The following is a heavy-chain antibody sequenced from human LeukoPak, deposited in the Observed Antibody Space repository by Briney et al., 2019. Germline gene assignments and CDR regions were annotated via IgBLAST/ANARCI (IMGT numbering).Heavy chain of an antibody. D-gene: IGHD4-23*01. CDR1: GYTFTGYF. J-gene: IGHJ2*01. V-gene: IGHV1-2*02. Sequence: ASVKVSCKASGYTFTGYFIHWVRQAPGQGLEWMGWITPNSGGTNYAQNFQGRVTLTRDTSINTAYMELTRLRSDDTAVYYCARGSGGNSVSWYFDIWGRGTLVTVSS. CDR3: ARGSGGNSVSWYFDI. CDR2: ITPNSGGT.